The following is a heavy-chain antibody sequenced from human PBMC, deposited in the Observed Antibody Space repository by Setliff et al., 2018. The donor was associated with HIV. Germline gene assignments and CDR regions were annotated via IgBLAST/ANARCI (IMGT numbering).Heavy chain of an antibody. CDR1: GFTFSSYW. D-gene: IGHD3-22*01. V-gene: IGHV3-7*03. CDR3: ASSRPPDDSSGYLDH. Sequence: SLRLSCAASGFTFSSYWMSWVRQAPGKGLEWVANIKQDGSEKYYVDSVKGRFTISRDNAKNSLYLQMNSLRAEDTAIYYCASSRPPDDSSGYLDHWGQGTLVTVSS. CDR2: IKQDGSEK. J-gene: IGHJ4*01.